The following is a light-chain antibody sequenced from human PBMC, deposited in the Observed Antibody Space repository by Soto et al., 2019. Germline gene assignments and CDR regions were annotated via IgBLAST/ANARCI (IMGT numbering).Light chain of an antibody. CDR3: GTWDSSLSAGGV. J-gene: IGLJ1*01. CDR2: DNN. Sequence: VLTQPPSVSAAPGQKVTISCSGSSSNIGNNYVSWYQQLPGTAPKLLIYDNNKRPSGIPDRFSGSKSGTSATLGITGLQTGDEADYYCGTWDSSLSAGGVFGTGTKVTVL. V-gene: IGLV1-51*01. CDR1: SSNIGNNY.